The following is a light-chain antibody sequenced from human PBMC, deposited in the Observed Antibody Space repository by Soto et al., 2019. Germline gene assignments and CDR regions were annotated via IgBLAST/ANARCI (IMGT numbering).Light chain of an antibody. J-gene: IGLJ3*02. CDR3: QSHDSSLRGSV. CDR1: RSNIAAGYD. CDR2: GNS. V-gene: IGLV1-40*01. Sequence: QLVLTQPHSVSGAPGQRVTISCTGSRSNIAAGYDVHWYQQLPGTAPKLLFYGNSNRPSGVPNRFSGSYSGTSASLAITGLQAEDEADYYCQSHDSSLRGSVFGGGTKLTVL.